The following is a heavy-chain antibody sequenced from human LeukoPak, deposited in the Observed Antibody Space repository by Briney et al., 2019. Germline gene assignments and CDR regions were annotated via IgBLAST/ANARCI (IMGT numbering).Heavy chain of an antibody. CDR1: GFTFRSYW. V-gene: IGHV3-7*04. D-gene: IGHD3-10*01. Sequence: GGSLRLSCAPSGFTFRSYWMRWVRQAPGERLEWVASIKQEGHERYHLDSVKGRFTISRDNATNSLYLQMNGLRADDRAVYSGTKEYYYGSGSYYAGYWGQGTLVTVSS. CDR2: IKQEGHER. CDR3: TKEYYYGSGSYYAGY. J-gene: IGHJ4*02.